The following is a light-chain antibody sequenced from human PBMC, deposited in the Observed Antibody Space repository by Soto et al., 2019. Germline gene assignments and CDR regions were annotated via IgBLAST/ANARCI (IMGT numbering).Light chain of an antibody. J-gene: IGLJ2*01. V-gene: IGLV1-40*01. Sequence: QSVLTQPPSVSGAPGQRVTISCTGSNSNIGAGFDVHWYQQVPGRAPKLLIYGNTNRPSGVPDRLSGSKSGTSASLAITGLQAEYEADYYCQSYDSSLTVVFGGGTKLTVL. CDR1: NSNIGAGFD. CDR3: QSYDSSLTVV. CDR2: GNT.